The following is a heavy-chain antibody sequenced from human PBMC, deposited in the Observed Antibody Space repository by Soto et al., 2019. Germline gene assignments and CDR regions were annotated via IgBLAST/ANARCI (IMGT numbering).Heavy chain of an antibody. Sequence: QVQLVQSGAEVKKPGSSVKVSCKASGGTFSSYAISWVRQAPGQGLEWMGGIIPIFGTANYAQKFQGRVTITADESXXTXYXXLSSLRSEDTAVYYCARADYYDSSGRAYYYYGMDVWGQGTTVTVSS. CDR2: IIPIFGTA. D-gene: IGHD3-22*01. J-gene: IGHJ6*02. V-gene: IGHV1-69*12. CDR3: ARADYYDSSGRAYYYYGMDV. CDR1: GGTFSSYA.